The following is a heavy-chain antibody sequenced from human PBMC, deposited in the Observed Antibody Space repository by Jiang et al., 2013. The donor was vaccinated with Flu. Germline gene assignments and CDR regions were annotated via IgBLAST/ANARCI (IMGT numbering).Heavy chain of an antibody. CDR1: GYTFTSYA. V-gene: IGHV1-3*01. Sequence: GAEVKKPGASVKVSCKASGYTFTSYAMHWVRQAPGQRLEWMGWINAGNGNTKYSQKFQGRVTITRDTSASTAYMELSSLRSEDTAVYYCARVPSFRRAFDIWGQGTMVTVSS. CDR3: ARVPSFRRAFDI. CDR2: INAGNGNT. D-gene: IGHD3-16*02. J-gene: IGHJ3*02.